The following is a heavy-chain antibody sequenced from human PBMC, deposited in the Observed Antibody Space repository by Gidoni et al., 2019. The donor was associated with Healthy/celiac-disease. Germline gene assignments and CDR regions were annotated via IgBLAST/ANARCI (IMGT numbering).Heavy chain of an antibody. D-gene: IGHD5-12*01. CDR3: ARSDIVATIWFDP. CDR2: MNPNSGGT. V-gene: IGHV1-2*02. CDR1: GYTLTGYY. Sequence: QVQLVQSGAEVTKPGASVKVSCKASGYTLTGYYMHWVRQAPGQGLEWMGLMNPNSGGTNYAQKLQGRVTMTRDTSISTAYMELSRLRSDDTAVYYCARSDIVATIWFDPWGQGTLVTVSS. J-gene: IGHJ5*02.